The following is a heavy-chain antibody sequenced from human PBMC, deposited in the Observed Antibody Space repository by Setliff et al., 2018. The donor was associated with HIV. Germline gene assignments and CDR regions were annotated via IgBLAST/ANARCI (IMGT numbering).Heavy chain of an antibody. J-gene: IGHJ3*01. Sequence: SVKVSCKTSGGTFNTYPIAWVRQAPGQGLEWMGGIAPNLRMPNYIQKFKGRLTITADESTSTVYMELTNLRSEDTAMYYCAREKSPVLEYFDWLKPRDVFDVWGQGTVVTVSS. CDR3: AREKSPVLEYFDWLKPRDVFDV. V-gene: IGHV1-69*10. CDR2: IAPNLRMP. D-gene: IGHD3-9*01. CDR1: GGTFNTYP.